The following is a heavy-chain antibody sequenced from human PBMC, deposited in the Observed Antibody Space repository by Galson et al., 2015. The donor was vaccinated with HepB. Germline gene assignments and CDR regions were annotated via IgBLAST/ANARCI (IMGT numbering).Heavy chain of an antibody. J-gene: IGHJ6*03. CDR2: INPNSGGT. V-gene: IGHV1-2*02. CDR1: GYTFTGYY. Sequence: SVKVSCKASGYTFTGYYMHWVRQAPGQGLEWMGWINPNSGGTNYAQKFQGRVTMTRDTSISTAYMELSRLRSDDTAVYYCARDPSAAAGRYYYYYYMDVWGKGTTVTVSS. CDR3: ARDPSAAAGRYYYYYYMDV. D-gene: IGHD6-13*01.